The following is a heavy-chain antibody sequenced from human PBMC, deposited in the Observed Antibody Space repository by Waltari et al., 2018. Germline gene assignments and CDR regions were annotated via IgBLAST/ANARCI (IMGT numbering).Heavy chain of an antibody. J-gene: IGHJ5*02. CDR3: ARYPHSTTHYWFDP. Sequence: QVPLVQSGAAVTKPGTSVQVSCKASGGTFSRSAISWVRQAPGQGLEWMGGIIPIFGTANYAQKFQGRVTITADESTSTAYMELSSLRSEDTAVYYCARYPHSTTHYWFDPWGQGTLVTVSS. CDR1: GGTFSRSA. CDR2: IIPIFGTA. D-gene: IGHD2-2*01. V-gene: IGHV1-69*12.